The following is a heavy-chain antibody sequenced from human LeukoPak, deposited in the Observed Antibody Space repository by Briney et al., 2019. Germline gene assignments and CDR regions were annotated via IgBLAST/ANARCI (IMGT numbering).Heavy chain of an antibody. V-gene: IGHV1-18*01. D-gene: IGHD1-26*01. J-gene: IGHJ1*01. Sequence: ASVKVSCKASGYTFTTYGISWVRQAPGQGLEWMGLSSAYNGNTKYAQKIQGRVTMTTDTSTSTAYMELKSLRSDDTAVYYCARDQMGGSYYGYFQHWGQGTLVSVSS. CDR3: ARDQMGGSYYGYFQH. CDR2: SSAYNGNT. CDR1: GYTFTTYG.